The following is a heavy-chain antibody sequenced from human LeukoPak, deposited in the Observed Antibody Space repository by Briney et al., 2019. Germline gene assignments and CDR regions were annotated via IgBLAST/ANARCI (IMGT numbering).Heavy chain of an antibody. J-gene: IGHJ4*02. CDR1: GFIFSNNY. Sequence: GGSLRLSCAASGFIFSNNYMSWVRQAPGKGLEWVSVLYSGGSTYYADSVKGRFTISRDNSKNTLYLQMNSLRAEDTAVYYCAREGDSSGYIDYWGQGTLVTVSS. D-gene: IGHD3-22*01. CDR3: AREGDSSGYIDY. V-gene: IGHV3-53*01. CDR2: LYSGGST.